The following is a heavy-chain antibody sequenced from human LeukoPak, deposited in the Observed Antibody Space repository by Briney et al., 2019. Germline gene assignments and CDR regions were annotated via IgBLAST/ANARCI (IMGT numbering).Heavy chain of an antibody. CDR1: GYTFTSYT. CDR3: AREGYSGYHKMGQAPNRALDI. Sequence: ASVKVSCKASGYTFTSYTIHWVRQAPGQRLEWMGWINAGNGNRKYSQEFQDRVTITRDTSASTAYMELSSLRSEDMAVYYCAREGYSGYHKMGQAPNRALDIWGQGTMVTVSS. D-gene: IGHD5-12*01. J-gene: IGHJ3*02. CDR2: INAGNGNR. V-gene: IGHV1-3*03.